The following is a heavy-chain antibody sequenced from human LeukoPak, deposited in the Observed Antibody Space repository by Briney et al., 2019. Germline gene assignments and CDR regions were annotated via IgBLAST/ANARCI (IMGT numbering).Heavy chain of an antibody. D-gene: IGHD3-10*01. Sequence: GGSLRLSCAASGFTFDDYGMSWVRQAPGKGLEWVSGINWNGGSTGYADSVKGRFTISRDNAKNSLYLQMNSLRAEDTALYYRARGARGVSGYYFDYWGQGTLVTVSS. V-gene: IGHV3-20*04. CDR3: ARGARGVSGYYFDY. J-gene: IGHJ4*02. CDR1: GFTFDDYG. CDR2: INWNGGST.